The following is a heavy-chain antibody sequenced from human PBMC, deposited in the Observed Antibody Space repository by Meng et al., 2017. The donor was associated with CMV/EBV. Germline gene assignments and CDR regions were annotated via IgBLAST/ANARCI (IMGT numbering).Heavy chain of an antibody. J-gene: IGHJ4*02. CDR1: GGSISSSSYY. CDR2: IYYSGST. D-gene: IGHD3-9*01. Sequence: SETLSLTCTVSGGSISSSSYYWGWIRQPPGTGLEWIGSIYYSGSTYYNPSLKSRVTISVDTSKNQFSLKLSSVTAADTAVYYCARGEGEHFDWLFGYYFDYWGQGTLVTVSS. CDR3: ARGEGEHFDWLFGYYFDY. V-gene: IGHV4-39*07.